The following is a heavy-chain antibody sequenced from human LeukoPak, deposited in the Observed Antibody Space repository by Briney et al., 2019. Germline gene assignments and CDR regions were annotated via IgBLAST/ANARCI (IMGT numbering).Heavy chain of an antibody. V-gene: IGHV3-74*01. CDR2: INSDGSST. CDR1: GFTFSSYG. J-gene: IGHJ4*02. CDR3: AGGEELEDC. Sequence: PGGSLRLSCAASGFTFSSYGMSWVRQAPGKGLVWVSRINSDGSSTSYADSVKGRFTISRDNAKSTLYLQMNSLRAEDTAVYYCAGGEELEDCWGQGTLVTVSS. D-gene: IGHD2-21*01.